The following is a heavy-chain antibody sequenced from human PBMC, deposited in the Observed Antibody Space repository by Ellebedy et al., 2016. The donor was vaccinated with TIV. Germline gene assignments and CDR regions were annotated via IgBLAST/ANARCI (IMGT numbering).Heavy chain of an antibody. V-gene: IGHV4-31*03. J-gene: IGHJ3*02. CDR1: GGSISSGGYY. Sequence: SETLSLXCTVSGGSISSGGYYWSWIRQHPGKGLEWIGYIYYSGSTYYNPSLKSRVTISVDTSKNQFSLKLSSVTAADTAVYYCASHLRRPPNAFDIWGQGTMVTVSS. D-gene: IGHD6-6*01. CDR3: ASHLRRPPNAFDI. CDR2: IYYSGST.